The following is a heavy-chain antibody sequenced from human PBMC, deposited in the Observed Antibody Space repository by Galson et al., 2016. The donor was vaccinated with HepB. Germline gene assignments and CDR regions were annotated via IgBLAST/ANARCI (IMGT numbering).Heavy chain of an antibody. CDR1: GFIFRTYG. CDR2: IWYDGSNK. CDR3: ARDGWLTGRGIRGGLDV. Sequence: SLRLSCAASGFIFRTYGMYWVRQAPGKGLEWVTTIWYDGSNKQYADSVRGRFTISRDNSKNTLYLQLNSLRAEDTAVYYCARDGWLTGRGIRGGLDVWGKGTTVTVSS. V-gene: IGHV3-33*07. J-gene: IGHJ6*04. D-gene: IGHD1-14*01.